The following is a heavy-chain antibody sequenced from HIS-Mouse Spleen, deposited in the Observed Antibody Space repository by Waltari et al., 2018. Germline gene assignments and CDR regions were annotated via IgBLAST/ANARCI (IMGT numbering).Heavy chain of an antibody. D-gene: IGHD6-13*01. CDR3: AREIPYSSSWYDWYFDL. V-gene: IGHV4-39*07. CDR1: GGSISSSSYY. Sequence: QLQLQESGPGLVKPSETLSLTCTVSGGSISSSSYYWGWIRQPPGKGLGWIGSMYYSGRPSSHPSLKVRVTISVDTSKNQFSLQLSSVTAADTAVYYCAREIPYSSSWYDWYFDLWGRGTLVTVSS. CDR2: MYYSGRP. J-gene: IGHJ2*01.